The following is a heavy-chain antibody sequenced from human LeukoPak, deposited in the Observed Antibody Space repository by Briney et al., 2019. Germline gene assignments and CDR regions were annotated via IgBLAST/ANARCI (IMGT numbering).Heavy chain of an antibody. J-gene: IGHJ4*02. CDR3: ARVDSSGYYPGIDY. CDR1: GGSISSSY. D-gene: IGHD3-22*01. V-gene: IGHV4-59*01. Sequence: SETLSLTCTVSGGSISSSYWSWIRQPPGEGLEWIGYAYYSGSTNYNPSPKSRVTISVDTSKNQFSLKLSSVTAADTAVYYCARVDSSGYYPGIDYWGQGTLVTVSS. CDR2: AYYSGST.